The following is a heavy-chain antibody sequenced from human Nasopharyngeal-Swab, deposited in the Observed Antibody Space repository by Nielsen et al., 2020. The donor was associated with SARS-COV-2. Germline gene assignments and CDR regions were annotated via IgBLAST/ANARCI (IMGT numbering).Heavy chain of an antibody. CDR3: ARDVTSQKFEY. Sequence: SETLSLTCTVSGGSISSGGYIWSWIRQHPGKGLEWIENVYYGGSARYNPSLKSRVTISVDTSKNQFSLKVNSVTAADTATYYCARDVTSQKFEYWGQGTAVTVSS. CDR2: VYYGGSA. J-gene: IGHJ4*02. V-gene: IGHV4-31*03. D-gene: IGHD2-2*01. CDR1: GGSISSGGYI.